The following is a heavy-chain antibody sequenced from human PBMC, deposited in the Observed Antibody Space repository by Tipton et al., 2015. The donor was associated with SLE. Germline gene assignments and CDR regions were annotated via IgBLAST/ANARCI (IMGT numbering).Heavy chain of an antibody. CDR3: ARMDGSLGPFDY. J-gene: IGHJ4*02. Sequence: SLRLSCKGSGYSFISYWIGWVRQMPGKGLGWMGIIYPGDSDTRYSPSFQGQVTISADKSISTAYLQWSSLKASDTAVYYCARMDGSLGPFDYWGQGTLVTVSA. CDR1: GYSFISYW. CDR2: IYPGDSDT. D-gene: IGHD5-24*01. V-gene: IGHV5-51*01.